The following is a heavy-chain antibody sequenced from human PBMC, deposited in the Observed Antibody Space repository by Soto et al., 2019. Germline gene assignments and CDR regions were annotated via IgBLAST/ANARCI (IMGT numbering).Heavy chain of an antibody. CDR2: TVPMFGIE. CDR3: ARSTRGDYYYGMDV. V-gene: IGHV1-69*01. J-gene: IGHJ6*02. CDR1: GGTFSSYA. Sequence: QVQLVQSGAEVKKPGSSVKVSCKASGGTFSSYAVTWVRQAPGQGLEWMGGTVPMFGIEIYAQKFQGRVTITADESTSTAYIELSSLRSEDTAVYYCARSTRGDYYYGMDVWGQGTTVTVSS.